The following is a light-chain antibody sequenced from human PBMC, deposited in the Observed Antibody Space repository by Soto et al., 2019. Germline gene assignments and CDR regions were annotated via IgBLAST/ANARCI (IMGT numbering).Light chain of an antibody. CDR3: CSYTSSSALYV. CDR1: GSDVGGYNL. V-gene: IGLV2-11*01. CDR2: DVN. J-gene: IGLJ1*01. Sequence: QSALTQPRSVSGSPGQSVTISCTGTGSDVGGYNLVSWYQQHPGKAPKLLIYDVNKRSSGVPDRFSGSKSGNTASLTISGLQTEDEADYHCCSYTSSSALYVFGTGTKLTVL.